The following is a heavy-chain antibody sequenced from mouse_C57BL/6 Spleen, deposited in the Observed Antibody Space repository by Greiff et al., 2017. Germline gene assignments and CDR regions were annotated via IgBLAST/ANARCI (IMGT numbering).Heavy chain of an antibody. Sequence: VQLQQPGAELVKPGASVKLSCKASGYTFTSYWMPWVKQRPGQGLEWIGEIDPSDSYTNYNQKFKGKATLTVDTSSSTAYMQLSSLTSEDSAVYYCAPYGNYAMDYWGQGTSVTVSS. CDR3: APYGNYAMDY. CDR2: IDPSDSYT. CDR1: GYTFTSYW. D-gene: IGHD2-1*01. V-gene: IGHV1-50*01. J-gene: IGHJ4*01.